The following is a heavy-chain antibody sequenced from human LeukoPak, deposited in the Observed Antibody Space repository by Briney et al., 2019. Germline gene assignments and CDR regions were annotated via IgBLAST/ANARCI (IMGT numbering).Heavy chain of an antibody. CDR2: IKSKSDGGTT. CDR1: AFTFSNAL. CDR3: TTWDGVD. D-gene: IGHD1-26*01. V-gene: IGHV3-15*01. J-gene: IGHJ3*01. Sequence: GGSLRLSCAASAFTFSNALMTWVRQAPGKGLEWLGHIKSKSDGGTTDCAAPFKGRFTISRDDSKNTLYLQMNSLKTEDTAVYYCTTWDGVDWGQGTMVTVS.